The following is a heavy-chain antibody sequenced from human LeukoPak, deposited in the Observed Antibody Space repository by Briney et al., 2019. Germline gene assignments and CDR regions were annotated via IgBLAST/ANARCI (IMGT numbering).Heavy chain of an antibody. CDR2: INHSGST. Sequence: SETLSLTCAVYGGSFSGYYWSWIRQPPGKGLEWIGEINHSGSTNYNPSLKSRVTISVDTSKSQFSLKLSSVTAADTAVYYCARGGPDSSLDYWGQGTLVTVSS. CDR3: ARGGPDSSLDY. V-gene: IGHV4-34*01. CDR1: GGSFSGYY. J-gene: IGHJ4*02. D-gene: IGHD3-22*01.